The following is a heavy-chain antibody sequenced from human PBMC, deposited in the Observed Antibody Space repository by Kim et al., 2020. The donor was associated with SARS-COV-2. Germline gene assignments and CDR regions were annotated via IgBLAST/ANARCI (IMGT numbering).Heavy chain of an antibody. CDR3: ARERDRYYGMDV. V-gene: IGHV3-21*01. CDR2: I. D-gene: IGHD1-20*01. Sequence: IDYADSAKGRYTITRDHARNSLYLQMNGLRAEDTAVSYCARERDRYYGMDVWGQGTTVTVSS. J-gene: IGHJ6*02.